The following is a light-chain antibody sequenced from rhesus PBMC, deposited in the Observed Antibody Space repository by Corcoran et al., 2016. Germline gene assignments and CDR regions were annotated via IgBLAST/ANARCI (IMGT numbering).Light chain of an antibody. J-gene: IGKJ3*01. CDR3: QQYHNWIT. V-gene: IGKV3S9*01. CDR1: QSVNSY. CDR2: GAS. Sequence: EIVMTQSPATLSLSPGERAALSCRASQSVNSYVAWYQQKPDQAPRLLIYGASSRATGIPDRFRRSGSGTDFTLILSSLEPEDVGVYYCQQYHNWITFGPGTKLDIK.